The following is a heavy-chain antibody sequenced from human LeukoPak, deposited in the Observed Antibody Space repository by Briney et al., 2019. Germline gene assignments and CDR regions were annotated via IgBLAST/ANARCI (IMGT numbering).Heavy chain of an antibody. V-gene: IGHV4-30-2*01. D-gene: IGHD3-3*01. CDR3: AVRGITIFGVVKDYYYYMDV. CDR2: IYHSGST. Sequence: PSETLSLTCTVSGGSISSGGYYWSWIRQPPGKGLEWIGYIYHSGSTYYNPSLKSRVTISVDRSKNQFSLKLSSVTAADTAVYYCAVRGITIFGVVKDYYYYMDVWGKGTTVTVSS. J-gene: IGHJ6*03. CDR1: GGSISSGGYY.